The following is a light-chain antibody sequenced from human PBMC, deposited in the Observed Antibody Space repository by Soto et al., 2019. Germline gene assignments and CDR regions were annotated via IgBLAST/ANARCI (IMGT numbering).Light chain of an antibody. CDR3: QTWGTGGGETVV. CDR2: LNSDGSH. Sequence: QPVLTQSPSASASLGASVKLTCTLSSGHSSYAIAWHQQQPEKGPRYLMKLNSDGSHSKGDGIPDRFSGSSSGAERYLTISSLQSEDEADYYCQTWGTGGGETVVFGGGTKLTVL. V-gene: IGLV4-69*01. CDR1: SGHSSYA. J-gene: IGLJ2*01.